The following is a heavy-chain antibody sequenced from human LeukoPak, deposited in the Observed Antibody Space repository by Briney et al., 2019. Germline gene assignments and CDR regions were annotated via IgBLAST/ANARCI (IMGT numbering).Heavy chain of an antibody. J-gene: IGHJ4*02. V-gene: IGHV3-23*01. CDR1: GFTFSSYA. CDR2: ISGGGGST. Sequence: QPGGSLRLSCAASGFTFSSYAMSWVRQAPGKGLEWVSAISGGGGSTYYADSVKGRFTISRDNSKNTLYLQMNSLRAEDTAVYYCAKDNDILTGRDYWGQGTLVTVSS. D-gene: IGHD3-9*01. CDR3: AKDNDILTGRDY.